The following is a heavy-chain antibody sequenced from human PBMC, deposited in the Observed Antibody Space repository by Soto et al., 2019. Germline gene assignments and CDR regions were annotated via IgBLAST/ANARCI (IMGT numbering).Heavy chain of an antibody. Sequence: QVQLVQSGAEVKTPGASVKVSCKASGYTFATYDINWVRQAPGQGLEWMGWMNPNSGNTGYAQKFQGRHTMTRDTALSAAPMELSSLRNGDTAVYYCAISDGYTFNWLDSWRQGPLVTVSA. J-gene: IGHJ5*01. CDR2: MNPNSGNT. CDR3: AISDGYTFNWLDS. V-gene: IGHV1-8*01. D-gene: IGHD2-21*01. CDR1: GYTFATYD.